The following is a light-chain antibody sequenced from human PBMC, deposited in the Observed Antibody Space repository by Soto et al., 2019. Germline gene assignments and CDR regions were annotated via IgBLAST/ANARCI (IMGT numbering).Light chain of an antibody. V-gene: IGKV1-39*01. Sequence: DIQMTQSPSSLSASVGDRVTITCRASQSISSYLNWYQQKPGKAPNLLIYAASSLQSGVPSRFSGSGSGTDFTLTISSLQPADFATYYCQQSYSTLFTFGPGTKVDIK. J-gene: IGKJ3*01. CDR2: AAS. CDR3: QQSYSTLFT. CDR1: QSISSY.